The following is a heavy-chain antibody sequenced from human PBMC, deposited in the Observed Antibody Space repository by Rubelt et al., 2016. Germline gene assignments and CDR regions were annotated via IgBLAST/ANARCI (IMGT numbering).Heavy chain of an antibody. V-gene: IGHV3-20*04. CDR1: GFSFDGYA. CDR3: VRGGHYFYYHGMDV. D-gene: IGHD2-15*01. Sequence: EVQLAESGGTVVRPGGSLRLSCAASGFSFDGYAMSWVRQGPGKGLEWVSTITNTGSTRYVDSVKGRFTISGDKARISLDLQLKDLRGEDTAVYYCVRGGHYFYYHGMDVWGQGTTVTVSS. J-gene: IGHJ6*02. CDR2: ITNTGST.